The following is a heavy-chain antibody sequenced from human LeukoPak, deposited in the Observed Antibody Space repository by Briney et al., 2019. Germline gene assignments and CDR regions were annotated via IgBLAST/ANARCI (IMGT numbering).Heavy chain of an antibody. J-gene: IGHJ3*02. D-gene: IGHD1-26*01. Sequence: QPGGSLRLSCAASGFTFSSYGMHWVRQAPGKGLEWVSYISSSGSTIYYADSVKGRFTISRDNAKNSLYLQMNSLRAEDTAVYYCARVGWELLGAFDIWGQGTMVTVSS. CDR3: ARVGWELLGAFDI. CDR2: ISSSGSTI. CDR1: GFTFSSYG. V-gene: IGHV3-48*04.